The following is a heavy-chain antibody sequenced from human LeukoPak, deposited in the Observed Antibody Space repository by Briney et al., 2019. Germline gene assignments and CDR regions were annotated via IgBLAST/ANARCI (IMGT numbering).Heavy chain of an antibody. J-gene: IGHJ5*02. V-gene: IGHV3-21*01. CDR1: GFTFSDYT. Sequence: PGGSLRLSCAASGFTFSDYTMNWVRQAPGKGLEWVSSISSSSSYIYYADSVKGRFTISRDNAKTSLYLQMNSLRAEDTAVYYCAKRGSKIPAAIMGSSQVGNWFDPWGQGTLVTVSS. CDR2: ISSSSSYI. CDR3: AKRGSKIPAAIMGSSQVGNWFDP. D-gene: IGHD2-2*02.